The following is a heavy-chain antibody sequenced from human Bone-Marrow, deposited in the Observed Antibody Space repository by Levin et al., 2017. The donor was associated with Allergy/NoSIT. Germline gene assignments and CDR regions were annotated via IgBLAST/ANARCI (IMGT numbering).Heavy chain of an antibody. Sequence: LSLTCAASGFTFSSYGMHWVRQAPGKGLEWVAVIWYDGSNKYYADSVKGRFTISRDNSKNTLYLQMNSLRAEDTAVYYCARDSREGAFDIWGQGTMVTVSS. V-gene: IGHV3-33*01. J-gene: IGHJ3*02. CDR2: IWYDGSNK. CDR3: ARDSREGAFDI. D-gene: IGHD1-26*01. CDR1: GFTFSSYG.